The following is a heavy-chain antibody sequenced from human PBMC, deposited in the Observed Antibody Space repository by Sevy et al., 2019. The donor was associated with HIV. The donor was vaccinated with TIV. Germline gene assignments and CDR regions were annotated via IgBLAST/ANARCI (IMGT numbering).Heavy chain of an antibody. D-gene: IGHD2-21*02. Sequence: ASVKVSCKASGYTFTDYDITWVRQVTGQGLELVGGMNPNSGHTAYTENFQDRVSTTRDTSISTAYMELSSLRSEDTAVYYCAKLASCGGDCYYFDFWGQGTLVTVSS. CDR1: GYTFTDYD. V-gene: IGHV1-8*01. J-gene: IGHJ4*02. CDR2: MNPNSGHT. CDR3: AKLASCGGDCYYFDF.